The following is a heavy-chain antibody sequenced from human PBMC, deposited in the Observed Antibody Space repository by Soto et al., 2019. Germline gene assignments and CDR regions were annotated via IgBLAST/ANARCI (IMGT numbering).Heavy chain of an antibody. D-gene: IGHD3-22*01. Sequence: GGSLRLSCAASGFTFRNYGMNWVRQAPGKGLEWVSYIGIGSSTKYYADSVKGRFTISRDNAKNSLYLQMNSLRAEDTAVYFCARGDYYDTSGPFSDAFDIWGRGTMVTVSS. CDR2: IGIGSSTK. CDR1: GFTFRNYG. V-gene: IGHV3-48*01. CDR3: ARGDYYDTSGPFSDAFDI. J-gene: IGHJ3*02.